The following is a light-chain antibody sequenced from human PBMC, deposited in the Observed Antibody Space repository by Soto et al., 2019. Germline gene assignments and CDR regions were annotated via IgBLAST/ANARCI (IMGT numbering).Light chain of an antibody. CDR1: GSDVGSYKY. Sequence: QSALTQPASVSGSPGQSITISCTGTGSDVGSYKYVSWYQQHPGKAPNLIIFEVSNRPSGVSDRFSGSKSGNTASLTISGLQAEDEADYYCSSYTSSSSLGVFGTGTKLTVL. J-gene: IGLJ1*01. CDR3: SSYTSSSSLGV. CDR2: EVS. V-gene: IGLV2-14*01.